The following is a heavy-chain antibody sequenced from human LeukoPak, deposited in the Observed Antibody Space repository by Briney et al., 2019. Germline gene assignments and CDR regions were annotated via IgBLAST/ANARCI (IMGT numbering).Heavy chain of an antibody. V-gene: IGHV3-30*18. CDR3: AKDRQQPLRYYYYAMDV. D-gene: IGHD6-25*01. Sequence: PGRSLRLSCAASGFTFGSYGMHWVRQAPGKGLEWVALXSYDGTNQYYADSVKGRLTISRDNSKNTLYLQMNSLRPEDTAVYYCAKDRQQPLRYYYYAMDVWGQGTTVTVSS. CDR2: XSYDGTNQ. CDR1: GFTFGSYG. J-gene: IGHJ6*02.